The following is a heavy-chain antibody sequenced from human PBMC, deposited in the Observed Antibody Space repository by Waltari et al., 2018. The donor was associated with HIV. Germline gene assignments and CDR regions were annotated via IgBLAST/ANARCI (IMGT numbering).Heavy chain of an antibody. CDR1: GFTFSSYW. CDR3: ARDYYDSSDYYGFDY. D-gene: IGHD3-22*01. V-gene: IGHV3-74*01. J-gene: IGHJ4*02. Sequence: EVQLVESGGGLVQPGGSLRLSCAASGFTFSSYWMHWVRQAPGKGLVWVSCINSDGSSTNYVASVKGRFTISRDNAKNTLYLQMNSLRAEDTAVYYCARDYYDSSDYYGFDYWGQGTLVTVSS. CDR2: INSDGSST.